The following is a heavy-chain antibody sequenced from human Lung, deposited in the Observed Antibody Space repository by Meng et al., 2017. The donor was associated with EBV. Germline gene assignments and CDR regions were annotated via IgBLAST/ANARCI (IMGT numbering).Heavy chain of an antibody. CDR2: IYYSGNP. V-gene: IGHV4-30-4*01. D-gene: IGHD6-6*01. CDR1: GDSINSRDYY. J-gene: IGHJ5*02. Sequence: QVHLQESGPGLVKPSQTLSLTCSVSGDSINSRDYYWSWIRQPPGKGLEWIGYIYYSGNPYYNPSLKSRVTMSVDTSKTQFSLKLTSVTAADTAVYYCAREYSSSSGLPGPWGQGTLVTVSS. CDR3: AREYSSSSGLPGP.